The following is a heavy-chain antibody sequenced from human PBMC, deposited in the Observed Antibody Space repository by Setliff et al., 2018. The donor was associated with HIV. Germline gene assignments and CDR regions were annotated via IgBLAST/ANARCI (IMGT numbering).Heavy chain of an antibody. V-gene: IGHV1-2*02. J-gene: IGHJ4*02. D-gene: IGHD3-3*01. Sequence: ASVKVSCKASGNNFSGYYMSWVRQAPGQGLEWMGWINPSSGDTNYAQKFQGRVTMTRDTSINTAYMELSRLRSDDTAVYYCARNVFLEWSNYYDNWGQGTLVTVSS. CDR1: GNNFSGYY. CDR3: ARNVFLEWSNYYDN. CDR2: INPSSGDT.